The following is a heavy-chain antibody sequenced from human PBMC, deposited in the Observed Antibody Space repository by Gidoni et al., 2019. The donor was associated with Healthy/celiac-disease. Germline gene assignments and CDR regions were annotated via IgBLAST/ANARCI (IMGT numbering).Heavy chain of an antibody. Sequence: EVQLLESGGGLVQLGGSLRLSCALSGFTFSRYAMSWGRQAPGKGLEWVSGSSGSGGSTYYADAVKGRFTISRDNSKNTLYLQMNSMRAEDTAVYYCAKDKGSSGPTGYWGQGTLVTVSS. J-gene: IGHJ4*02. CDR2: SSGSGGST. V-gene: IGHV3-23*01. CDR3: AKDKGSSGPTGY. D-gene: IGHD6-19*01. CDR1: GFTFSRYA.